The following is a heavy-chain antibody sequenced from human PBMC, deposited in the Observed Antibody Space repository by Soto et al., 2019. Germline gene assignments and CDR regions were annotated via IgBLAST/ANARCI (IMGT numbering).Heavy chain of an antibody. D-gene: IGHD3-3*01. V-gene: IGHV3-23*01. Sequence: GGSLRLSCAASGFSFGSYALSWVRQAPGKGLEWVSTISGSDGKTFYADSVKGRVSISRDTSQNTLYLQMNSLRADDTAIYYCARWSYLDYWGQGTRVTVSS. J-gene: IGHJ4*02. CDR1: GFSFGSYA. CDR3: ARWSYLDY. CDR2: ISGSDGKT.